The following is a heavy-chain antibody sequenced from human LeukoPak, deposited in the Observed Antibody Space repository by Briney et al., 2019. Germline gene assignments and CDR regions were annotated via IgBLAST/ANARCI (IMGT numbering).Heavy chain of an antibody. CDR3: ARLSGDY. D-gene: IGHD2/OR15-2a*01. J-gene: IGHJ4*02. CDR2: ISGSTSSN. V-gene: IGHV3-11*06. CDR1: GFRFSDYY. Sequence: GGSLRLSCTASGFRFSDYYMSWIRQTPGKGLEWISYISGSTSSNYTACSDSVKGRFTISRDNAKNSLYLQMKNLRPEDTAIYYCARLSGDYWGQGILVSVSS.